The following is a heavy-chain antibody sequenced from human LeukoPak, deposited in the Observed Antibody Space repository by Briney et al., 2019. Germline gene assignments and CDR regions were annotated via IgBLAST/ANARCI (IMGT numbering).Heavy chain of an antibody. V-gene: IGHV3-21*01. CDR2: ISSSSSYI. J-gene: IGHJ3*01. CDR1: GFTFSSYS. CDR3: AKEFSATPRAAAQTGDAFDV. Sequence: GGSLRLSCAASGFTFSSYSMNWVRQAPGKGLEWVSSISSSSSYIYYADSVKGRFTISRDNAKNTLDLQMNSLRPEDTAVYYCAKEFSATPRAAAQTGDAFDVWGQGTMVTVSS. D-gene: IGHD7-27*01.